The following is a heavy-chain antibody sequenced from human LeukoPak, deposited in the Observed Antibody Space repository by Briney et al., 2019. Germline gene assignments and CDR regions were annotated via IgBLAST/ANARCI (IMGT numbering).Heavy chain of an antibody. CDR2: GDYSGGT. J-gene: IGHJ4*02. V-gene: IGHV4-39*07. D-gene: IGHD6-19*01. Sequence: SETLSLTCTISGDSFTSVTDYWAWIRQPPGKGLEWIASGDYSGGTYYNPSLESRVAISADMSKKQISLKLASVTGADTAVYYCAGERGEEYSSGWYKTNFFYNWGQGIRVTVSS. CDR3: AGERGEEYSSGWYKTNFFYN. CDR1: GDSFTSVTDY.